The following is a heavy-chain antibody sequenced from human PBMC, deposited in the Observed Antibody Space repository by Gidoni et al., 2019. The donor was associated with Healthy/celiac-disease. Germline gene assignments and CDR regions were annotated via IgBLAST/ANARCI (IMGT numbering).Heavy chain of an antibody. CDR3: ARHTVSGSYGEFDY. Sequence: QLQLQESGPGLVKPSETLSLTCTVSGGPISSSSYYWGWIRQPPGKGLEWIGSIYYSGSTYYNPSLKSRVTISVDTSKNQFSLKLSSVTAADTAVYYCARHTVSGSYGEFDYWGQGTLVTVSS. J-gene: IGHJ4*02. V-gene: IGHV4-39*01. CDR1: GGPISSSSYY. CDR2: IYYSGST. D-gene: IGHD1-26*01.